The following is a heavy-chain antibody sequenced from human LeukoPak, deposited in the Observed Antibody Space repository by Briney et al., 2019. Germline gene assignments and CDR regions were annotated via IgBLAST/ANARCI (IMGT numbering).Heavy chain of an antibody. J-gene: IGHJ4*02. D-gene: IGHD5-12*01. V-gene: IGHV1-69*05. Sequence: SVKVSFKASGGTFSSYAISWVRQAPGQGLEWMGGIIPIFGTANYAQKFQGRVTITTDESTSTAYMELSSLRSEDTAVYYCARGSGYDYPGGADYWGQGTLVTVSS. CDR3: ARGSGYDYPGGADY. CDR2: IIPIFGTA. CDR1: GGTFSSYA.